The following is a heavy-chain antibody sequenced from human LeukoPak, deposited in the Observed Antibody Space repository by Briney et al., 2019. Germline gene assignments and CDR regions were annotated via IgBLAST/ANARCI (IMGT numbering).Heavy chain of an antibody. V-gene: IGHV3-33*01. Sequence: PGRSLRPSCAASGFTFSSYGMHWVRQAPGKGLEWVAVIWYDGSNKYYADSVKGRFTISRDNSKNTLYLQMNSLRAEDTAVYYCAREQNRIAAAGLFDYWGQGTLVTVSS. CDR1: GFTFSSYG. CDR2: IWYDGSNK. CDR3: AREQNRIAAAGLFDY. D-gene: IGHD6-13*01. J-gene: IGHJ4*02.